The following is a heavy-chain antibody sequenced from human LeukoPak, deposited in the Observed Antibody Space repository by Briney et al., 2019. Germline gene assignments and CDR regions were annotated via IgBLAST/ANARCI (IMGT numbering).Heavy chain of an antibody. J-gene: IGHJ4*02. V-gene: IGHV3-23*01. Sequence: GGSLRLSCAASGFTFSSYAMNWVRQVPGKGLEWVSAISGSGGSTYYADSVKGRFTISRDNSKNTLYLQMYSLRAEDTAVYYCAIPLSIAARRSPDYWGQGTLVTVSS. D-gene: IGHD6-6*01. CDR1: GFTFSSYA. CDR3: AIPLSIAARRSPDY. CDR2: ISGSGGST.